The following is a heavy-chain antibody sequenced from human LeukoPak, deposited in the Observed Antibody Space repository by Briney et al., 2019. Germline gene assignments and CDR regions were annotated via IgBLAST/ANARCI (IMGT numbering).Heavy chain of an antibody. D-gene: IGHD4-17*01. CDR3: ARDLTTVTTGLH. CDR1: GFTFSSYE. V-gene: IGHV3-48*03. J-gene: IGHJ4*02. CDR2: ISSSGSAI. Sequence: QPGGSLRLSCAASGFTFSSYEMNWGRQAPGKGLEWVSYISSSGSAIHYADSVKGRFTISRDNAKNSLYLQMNSLRAEDTAVYYCARDLTTVTTGLHWGQGTLVTVSS.